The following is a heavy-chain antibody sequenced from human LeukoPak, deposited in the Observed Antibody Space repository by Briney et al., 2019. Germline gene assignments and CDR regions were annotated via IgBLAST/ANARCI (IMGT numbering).Heavy chain of an antibody. Sequence: GGSLRLSCAASRFTFSTYAMRWVRQAAGKGLDWVSTFSGSGGRTYYADSVKGRFTISRDNSKNTLYLQMNSLRAEDTAVYYCAKVTSSWNYFDYWGQGAPVTVSS. J-gene: IGHJ4*02. CDR2: FSGSGGRT. D-gene: IGHD6-13*01. CDR1: RFTFSTYA. CDR3: AKVTSSWNYFDY. V-gene: IGHV3-23*01.